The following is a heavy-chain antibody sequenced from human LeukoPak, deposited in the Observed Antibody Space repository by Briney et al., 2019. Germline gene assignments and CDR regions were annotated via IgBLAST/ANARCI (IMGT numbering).Heavy chain of an antibody. D-gene: IGHD7-27*01. CDR1: GYTFTAYY. CDR3: AREALLGTKDFDY. J-gene: IGHJ4*02. Sequence: ASVKVSCKASGYTFTAYYIHWVRQAPGQGLEWMGWINPTSGGTSSAQKFQDRVTMTRDTSISTAYMEVSRLRSDDTAVYYCAREALLGTKDFDYWGQGTLVTVSS. CDR2: INPTSGGT. V-gene: IGHV1-2*02.